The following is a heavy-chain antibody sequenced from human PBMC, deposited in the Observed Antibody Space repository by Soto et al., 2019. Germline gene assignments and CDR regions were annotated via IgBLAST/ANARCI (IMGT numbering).Heavy chain of an antibody. CDR1: GYSSSSGSY. V-gene: IGHV4-38-2*01. J-gene: IGHJ5*02. CDR3: ARVGNWVPYYYDSSPYTFENWIDP. D-gene: IGHD3-22*01. CDR2: IYHGGST. Sequence: ASETLLVTLGAPGYSSSSGSYWAWLRQPPRRGPEWTGRIYHGGSTYYNPSLNSRVTLSIEMTNNKVSLILNSVTAADTAVYYCARVGNWVPYYYDSSPYTFENWIDPWGQGNLVAVSS.